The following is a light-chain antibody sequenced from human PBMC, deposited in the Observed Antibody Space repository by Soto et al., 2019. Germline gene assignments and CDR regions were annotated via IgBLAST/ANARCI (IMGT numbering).Light chain of an antibody. CDR2: WAS. CDR1: HSVLYGPNNKNY. V-gene: IGKV4-1*01. J-gene: IGKJ4*02. Sequence: DFVMTQSPEYLAVPLGERATINCKSGHSVLYGPNNKNYFAWYQQKPGQSPKVLIYWASTRVSGVPERFNGSGSGTDFTLTISSLQPEDAAVYFCQQYYSSPLTFGGGTKVEI. CDR3: QQYYSSPLT.